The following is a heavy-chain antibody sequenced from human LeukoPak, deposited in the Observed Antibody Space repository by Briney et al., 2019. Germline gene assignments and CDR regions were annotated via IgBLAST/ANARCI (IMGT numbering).Heavy chain of an antibody. V-gene: IGHV3-7*01. CDR2: IKQDGSEK. D-gene: IGHD3-22*01. J-gene: IGHJ4*02. CDR1: GFTFSSYW. CDR3: ARGVYYYDSSETLFDY. Sequence: GGSLRLSCAASGFTFSSYWMSWVRQAPGKGLEWVANIKQDGSEKYYVDSVKGRFTISRDNAKNSLYLQMNSLGAEDTAVYYCARGVYYYDSSETLFDYWGQGTLVTVSS.